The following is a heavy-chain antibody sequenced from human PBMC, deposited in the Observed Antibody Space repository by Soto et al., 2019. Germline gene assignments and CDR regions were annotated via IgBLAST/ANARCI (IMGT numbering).Heavy chain of an antibody. CDR3: ARSGYGDYLGDNWFDP. Sequence: PSETLSLTCAVSGYSISSSNGWGWIRQPPGKGLEWIGYIYYSGSTYYNPSLKSRVTMSVDTSKNQFSLKLSSVTAVDTAVYYCARSGYGDYLGDNWFDPWGQGTLVTVSS. CDR1: GYSISSSNG. J-gene: IGHJ5*02. V-gene: IGHV4-28*01. CDR2: IYYSGST. D-gene: IGHD4-17*01.